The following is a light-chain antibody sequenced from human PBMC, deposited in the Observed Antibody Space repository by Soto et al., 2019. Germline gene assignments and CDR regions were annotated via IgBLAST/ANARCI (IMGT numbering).Light chain of an antibody. V-gene: IGLV6-57*01. CDR2: EDN. Sequence: NFMLTQPHSVSESPGKTVTISCTRSSGSIASNYVQWYQQRPGSSPTTVIYEDNQRPSGVPDRFSGSIDSSSNSASLTIPGLETEDEADYYCQSYDATNQVFGGGTKLTVL. CDR3: QSYDATNQV. J-gene: IGLJ3*02. CDR1: SGSIASNY.